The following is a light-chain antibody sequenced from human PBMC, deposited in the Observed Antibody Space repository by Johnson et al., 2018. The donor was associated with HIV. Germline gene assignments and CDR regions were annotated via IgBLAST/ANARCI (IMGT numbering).Light chain of an antibody. CDR1: SSNIGSNY. CDR3: GTWDSSLSAFYV. Sequence: QSVLTQPPSVSAAPGQKVTDSCSGSSSNIGSNYVSWYQQLPGTAPKLLIYENNKRPSGIPDRFSGSKSGTSATLGITGLQTGDEADYYCGTWDSSLSAFYVFGTGTKLTVL. V-gene: IGLV1-51*02. CDR2: ENN. J-gene: IGLJ1*01.